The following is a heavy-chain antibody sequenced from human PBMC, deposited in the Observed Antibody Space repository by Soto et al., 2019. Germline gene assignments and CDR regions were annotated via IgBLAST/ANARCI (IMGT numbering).Heavy chain of an antibody. D-gene: IGHD1-1*01. CDR2: ISGSGSGT. Sequence: GALRVSCVASVFTCITYAMTWVRQAPGKGLEWVSAISGSGSGTNYADSVKGRFTVSRDNSKNILSLQMNSLRAEDTAVYYCAKERPTTTCFDYWGPGTLVTVSS. CDR1: VFTCITYA. J-gene: IGHJ4*02. CDR3: AKERPTTTCFDY. V-gene: IGHV3-23*01.